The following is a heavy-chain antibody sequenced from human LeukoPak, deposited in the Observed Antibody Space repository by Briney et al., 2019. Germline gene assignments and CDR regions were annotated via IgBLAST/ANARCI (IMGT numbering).Heavy chain of an antibody. CDR3: ARDVDGSGNYGFDW. D-gene: IGHD3-10*01. CDR1: GFTFSSYS. J-gene: IGHJ4*02. V-gene: IGHV3-21*01. CDR2: ISTSSTYR. Sequence: GALRLSCAAPGFTFSSYSMSCVRQAPGKGLECVSGISTSSTYRLYADSVKGRFTISRDNAKSSLYLEMNSLRAEDTAVYYCARDVDGSGNYGFDWWGQGILVTVSS.